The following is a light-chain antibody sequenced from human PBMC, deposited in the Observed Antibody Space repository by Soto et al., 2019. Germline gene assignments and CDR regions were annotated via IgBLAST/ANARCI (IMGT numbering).Light chain of an antibody. CDR3: QQYNSYSPNT. CDR1: QSISSW. V-gene: IGKV1-5*01. J-gene: IGKJ2*01. CDR2: DAS. Sequence: DIQMTQSLSTLSASVGDRVTITCRASQSISSWLAWYQQKPGKAPKLLIYDASSLESGVPSRFSGSGSGTEFTLTISSLQPDDFATYYCQQYNSYSPNTFGQGTKLEIK.